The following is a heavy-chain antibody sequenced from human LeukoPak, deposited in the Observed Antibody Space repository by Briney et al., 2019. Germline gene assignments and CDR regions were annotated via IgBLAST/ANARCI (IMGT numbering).Heavy chain of an antibody. V-gene: IGHV4-34*01. CDR1: GGSFSDSY. CDR2: INHSGST. D-gene: IGHD2-15*01. J-gene: IGHJ6*03. CDR3: GRDALVGYFSYYCMDV. Sequence: PSETLSLTCAVYGGSFSDSYWSWIRQPPGKGLEWIGEINHSGSTNYNPSLKSRVTMSVDTSKNQFSLKLSSVTAADTAVYYCGRDALVGYFSYYCMDVWGKGTTVTVSS.